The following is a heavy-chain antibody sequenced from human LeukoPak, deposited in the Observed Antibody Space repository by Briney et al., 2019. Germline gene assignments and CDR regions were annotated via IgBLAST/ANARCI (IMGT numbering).Heavy chain of an antibody. CDR1: GFTVSSNY. CDR3: AREVPYEYYYGSGSYMDV. CDR2: IYSGGST. J-gene: IGHJ6*03. D-gene: IGHD3-10*01. Sequence: GGSLRLSCAASGFTVSSNYMSWVRQAPGKGLRWVSVIYSGGSTYYADSVKGRFTISRDKSKNTLYLQMNSMRAEDTAVYYCAREVPYEYYYGSGSYMDVWGKGTTVTISS. V-gene: IGHV3-53*01.